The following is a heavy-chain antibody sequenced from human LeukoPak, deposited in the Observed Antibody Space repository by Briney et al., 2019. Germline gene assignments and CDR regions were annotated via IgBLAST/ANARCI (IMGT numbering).Heavy chain of an antibody. D-gene: IGHD4-17*01. CDR2: ISGSGSSI. CDR1: GFTFSSYE. Sequence: GGSLRPSYAASGFTFSSYEMNWVRQAPGKGLEWVSYISGSGSSIYYADSVKGRFTISRDNAKNSLYLQMNSLRAEDTAVYYCAREGAFGDRDYWGQGTLVTVSS. J-gene: IGHJ4*02. V-gene: IGHV3-48*03. CDR3: AREGAFGDRDY.